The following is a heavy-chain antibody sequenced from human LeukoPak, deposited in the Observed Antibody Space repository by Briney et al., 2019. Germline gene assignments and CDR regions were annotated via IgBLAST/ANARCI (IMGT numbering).Heavy chain of an antibody. V-gene: IGHV3-23*01. CDR3: ARDPDGAVYAQYYFDY. J-gene: IGHJ4*02. D-gene: IGHD2-8*01. Sequence: GGSLRLSCAASGFTFSSYAMSWVRQAPGKGLEWVSAISGSGGSTYYADSVKGRFTISRDNSKNTLYLQMNSLRAEDTAVYYCARDPDGAVYAQYYFDYWGQGNLVTVSS. CDR2: ISGSGGST. CDR1: GFTFSSYA.